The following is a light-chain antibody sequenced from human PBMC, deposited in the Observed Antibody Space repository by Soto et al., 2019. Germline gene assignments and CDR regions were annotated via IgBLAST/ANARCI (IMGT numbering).Light chain of an antibody. V-gene: IGKV3-11*01. CDR3: QQRNIWPPVT. J-gene: IGKJ5*01. CDR1: PSVTNY. CDR2: GAF. Sequence: EIVLTQSPGTLSLSTGERATLSCRASPSVTNYLAWYQQKPGQAPRLLIYGAFNRATGIPARFSGSGSGTDFTLTISSLEPEDFAVYYCQQRNIWPPVTLGQGTRLEIK.